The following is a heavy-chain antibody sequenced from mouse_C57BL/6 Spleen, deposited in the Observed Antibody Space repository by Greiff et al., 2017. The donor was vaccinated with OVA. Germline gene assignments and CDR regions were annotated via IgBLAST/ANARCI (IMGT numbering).Heavy chain of an antibody. CDR1: GFTFSDYG. CDR3: ARPPSYYSPWFAY. Sequence: EVKLMESGGGLVKPGGSLKLSCAASGFTFSDYGMHWVRQAPEKGLEWVAYISSGSSTIYYADTVKGQFTISRDNAKNTLFLQMTSLRSEDTAMYYCARPPSYYSPWFAYWGQGTLVTVSA. V-gene: IGHV5-17*01. D-gene: IGHD2-12*01. J-gene: IGHJ3*01. CDR2: ISSGSSTI.